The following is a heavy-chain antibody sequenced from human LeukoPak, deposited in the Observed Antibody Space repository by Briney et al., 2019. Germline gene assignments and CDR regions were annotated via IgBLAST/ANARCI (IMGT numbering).Heavy chain of an antibody. D-gene: IGHD3-3*01. CDR1: GYTFTGYY. J-gene: IGHJ4*02. CDR3: ARVIALTYYDFWSGYSYFDY. Sequence: APVKVSCKASGYTFTGYYMHWVRQAPGQGLEWMGWINPNSGGTNYAQRFQGRVTMTRDTSISTAYMELSRPRSDDTAVYYCARVIALTYYDFWSGYSYFDYWGQGTLVTVSS. V-gene: IGHV1-2*02. CDR2: INPNSGGT.